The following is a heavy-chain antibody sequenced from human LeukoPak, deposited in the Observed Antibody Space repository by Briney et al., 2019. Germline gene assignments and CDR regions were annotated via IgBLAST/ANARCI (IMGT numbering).Heavy chain of an antibody. J-gene: IGHJ5*02. CDR1: GYTFTGYY. V-gene: IGHV1-2*02. CDR2: SNPNSGGT. Sequence: GASVKVSGKASGYTFTGYYMHWVRQAPGQGLECMGWSNPNSGGTNYAQKFQGRVTMTRDTSISTAYMELSRLRSDDTAVYYCAREDGALFDPWGQGTLVTVSS. CDR3: AREDGALFDP. D-gene: IGHD3-10*01.